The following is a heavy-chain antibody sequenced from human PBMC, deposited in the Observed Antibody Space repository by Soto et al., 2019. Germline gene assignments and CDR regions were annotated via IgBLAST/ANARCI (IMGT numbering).Heavy chain of an antibody. CDR1: GVTFNTHW. V-gene: IGHV3-74*01. CDR2: IYFDGITT. J-gene: IGHJ4*02. D-gene: IGHD1-26*01. CDR3: ARGGAMGVDY. Sequence: GGSLRLSCTASGVTFNTHWMHWVRQAPGKGLVWVSRIYFDGITTNYADSVKGRLTVSRDNAKNTVYLHVNTLRDEDTAVYYCARGGAMGVDYWGQGTLVTVSS.